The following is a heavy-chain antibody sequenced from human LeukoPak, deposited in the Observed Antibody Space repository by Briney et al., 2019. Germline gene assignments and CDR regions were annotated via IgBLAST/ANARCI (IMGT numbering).Heavy chain of an antibody. CDR2: IKSKTDGGTT. D-gene: IGHD4-17*01. Sequence: GGSLRLSCAASGFTFSSAWLSWVRQAPGKGLEWVGRIKSKTDGGTTDYAAPVKDRFTISRDDSINTLYLQMNSLKTEDTAVYYCTTPPNYGDYYYFDYWGQGTLVTVSS. CDR1: GFTFSSAW. CDR3: TTPPNYGDYYYFDY. V-gene: IGHV3-15*01. J-gene: IGHJ4*02.